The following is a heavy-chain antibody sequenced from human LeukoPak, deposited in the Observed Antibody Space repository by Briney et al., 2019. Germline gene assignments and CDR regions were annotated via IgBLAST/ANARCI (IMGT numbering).Heavy chain of an antibody. CDR2: LNPSSGST. CDR1: GYSFTSYW. CDR3: ARDLFSNRRLDDY. Sequence: GESLKISCKGSGYSFTSYWIGWVRQAPGQGLEWMGVLNPSSGSTSYAQKFQGRVTMTRDTSTSTVSMELSSLRSEDTAVYYCARDLFSNRRLDDYWGQGTLITVSS. J-gene: IGHJ4*02. V-gene: IGHV1-46*01. D-gene: IGHD3-16*01.